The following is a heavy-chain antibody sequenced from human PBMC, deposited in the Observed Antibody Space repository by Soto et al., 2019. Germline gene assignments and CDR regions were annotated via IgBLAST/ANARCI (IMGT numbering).Heavy chain of an antibody. CDR3: MTEKKGY. CDR2: VEEDGSDK. J-gene: IGHJ4*02. Sequence: SLRLSCAASGFSFNSYRMSWVRQAPGKGLEWLACVEEDGSDKYYVDSVKGRFTISRDNAKSSVYLQMNSLRAEDTAVYYCMTEKKGYWGQGTPVT. V-gene: IGHV3-7*01. CDR1: GFSFNSYR.